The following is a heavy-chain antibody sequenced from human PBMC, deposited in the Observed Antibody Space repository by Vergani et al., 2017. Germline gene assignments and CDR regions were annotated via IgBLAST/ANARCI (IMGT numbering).Heavy chain of an antibody. CDR3: AKAYDKKRAPNLDAFDI. D-gene: IGHD3-22*01. Sequence: EVQLVQSGAEVKKPGESLRISCKGSGYSFTSYWISWVRQMPGKGLEWMGRIDPSDSYTNYSPSFQGHVTISADKSISTAYLQWSSLKASDTAMYYCAKAYDKKRAPNLDAFDIWGQGTMVTVSS. CDR2: IDPSDSYT. V-gene: IGHV5-10-1*03. J-gene: IGHJ3*02. CDR1: GYSFTSYW.